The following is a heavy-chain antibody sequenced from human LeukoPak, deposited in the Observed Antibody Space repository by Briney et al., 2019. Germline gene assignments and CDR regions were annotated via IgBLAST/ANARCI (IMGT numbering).Heavy chain of an antibody. CDR1: GYSFTSYW. CDR3: ARHSSPRTTRHMDV. J-gene: IGHJ6*03. Sequence: GESLQISCMGSGYSFTSYWIGWLRQMPGKDLEWMGIIYAGDSDTRYSPSFQGQVTISADTSINTAYLQWSSLKASDTAMYYCARHSSPRTTRHMDVWGKGTTVTVSS. CDR2: IYAGDSDT. V-gene: IGHV5-51*01. D-gene: IGHD2/OR15-2a*01.